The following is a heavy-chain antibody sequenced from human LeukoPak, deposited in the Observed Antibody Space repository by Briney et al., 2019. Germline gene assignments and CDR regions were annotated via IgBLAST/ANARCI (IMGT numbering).Heavy chain of an antibody. J-gene: IGHJ6*02. D-gene: IGHD6-19*01. CDR2: INPNSGGT. CDR3: ARHATGRYSSGRDYYYGMDV. V-gene: IGHV1-2*06. CDR1: GYTFTGYY. Sequence: ASVKVSCKASGYTFTGYYMHWVRQAPGQGLEWMGRINPNSGGTNYAQKFQGRVTMTRDTSISTAYMELSRLRSDDTAVYHCARHATGRYSSGRDYYYGMDVWGQGTTVTVSS.